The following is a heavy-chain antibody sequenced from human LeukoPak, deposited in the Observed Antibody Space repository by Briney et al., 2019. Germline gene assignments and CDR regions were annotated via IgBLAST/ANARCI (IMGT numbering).Heavy chain of an antibody. CDR2: ISSSSSYI. CDR3: ARVRIAARQTRLYYYYMDV. J-gene: IGHJ6*03. Sequence: GGSLRLSCAASGFTFSSYSMNWVRQAPGKGLEWVSSISSSSSYIYYADSVKGRFTISRDNAKNSLYLQMNSLRAEDTAVYYCARVRIAARQTRLYYYYMDVWGKGTTVTVSS. CDR1: GFTFSSYS. D-gene: IGHD6-6*01. V-gene: IGHV3-21*01.